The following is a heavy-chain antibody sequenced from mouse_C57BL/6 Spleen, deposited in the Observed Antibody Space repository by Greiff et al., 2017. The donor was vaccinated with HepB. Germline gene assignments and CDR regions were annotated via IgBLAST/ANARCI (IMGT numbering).Heavy chain of an antibody. D-gene: IGHD1-1*01. J-gene: IGHJ2*01. Sequence: EVMLVESGGGLVQSGRSLRLSCATSGFTFSDFYMEWVRQAPGKGLEWIAASRNKANDYTTEYSASVKGRFIVSRDTSQSILYLQMNALRAEDPAIYYCARDEDYGSFDYWGQGTTLTVSS. CDR1: GFTFSDFY. V-gene: IGHV7-1*01. CDR3: ARDEDYGSFDY. CDR2: SRNKANDYTT.